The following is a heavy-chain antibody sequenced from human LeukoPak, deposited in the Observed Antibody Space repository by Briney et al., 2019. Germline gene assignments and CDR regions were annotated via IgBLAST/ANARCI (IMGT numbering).Heavy chain of an antibody. V-gene: IGHV3-23*01. J-gene: IGHJ4*02. CDR1: GFSFGVHT. Sequence: GGSLRLSCAASGFSFGVHTMTWVRQAPGKGPEWVATIGGPAETFYADSVKGRFIISRDNSRNSLYLQMNSLRAEDSALYYCAKDWTSHNGVYDCLDFWGQGTQVTVSS. CDR3: AKDWTSHNGVYDCLDF. D-gene: IGHD3-16*01. CDR2: IGGPAET.